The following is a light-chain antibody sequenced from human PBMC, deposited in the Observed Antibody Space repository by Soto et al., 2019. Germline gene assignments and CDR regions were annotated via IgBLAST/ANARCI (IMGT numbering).Light chain of an antibody. J-gene: IGKJ5*01. CDR1: QNILSN. CDR2: GAS. V-gene: IGKV3-15*01. Sequence: EIVMTQSPATLSVSPGERATLSCRASQNILSNLAWYQQKPGQAPRIISYGASTRATGIPARFSGSGSGTDFTLTISSLQSEDFEIYYCQQYNNWPITFGQGTRLEIK. CDR3: QQYNNWPIT.